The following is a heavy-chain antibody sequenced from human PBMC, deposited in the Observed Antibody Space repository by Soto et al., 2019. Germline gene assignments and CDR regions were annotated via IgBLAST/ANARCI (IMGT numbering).Heavy chain of an antibody. CDR1: GGSITTYY. V-gene: IGHV4-4*07. J-gene: IGHJ4*02. Sequence: SETLSLTCTVSGGSITTYYWSWIRQPAGKGLEWIGRIYSTGSTNYNPSLKSRVTMSVDTSKGQFSLTLTSVTAADTAVYYCARVHHPMAYGDFVRYYFDSWGQGTLVTVSS. CDR2: IYSTGST. CDR3: ARVHHPMAYGDFVRYYFDS. D-gene: IGHD4-17*01.